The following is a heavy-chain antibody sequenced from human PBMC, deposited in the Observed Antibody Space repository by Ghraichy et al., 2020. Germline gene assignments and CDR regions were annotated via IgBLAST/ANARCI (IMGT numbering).Heavy chain of an antibody. J-gene: IGHJ4*02. CDR1: GGSISSSSYY. D-gene: IGHD3-22*01. CDR3: ARAHFNYYDSSGYDY. V-gene: IGHV4-39*07. CDR2: IYYSGST. Sequence: SETLSLTCTVSGGSISSSSYYWGWIRQPPGKGLEWIGSIYYSGSTYYNPSLKSRVTISVDTSKNQFSLKLSSVTAADTAVYYCARAHFNYYDSSGYDYWGQGTLVTVSS.